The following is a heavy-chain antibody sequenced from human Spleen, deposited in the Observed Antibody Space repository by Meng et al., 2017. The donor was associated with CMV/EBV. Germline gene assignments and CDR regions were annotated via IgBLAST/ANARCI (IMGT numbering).Heavy chain of an antibody. J-gene: IGHJ4*02. CDR1: FTYFY. D-gene: IGHD3-10*01. CDR2: VNPKSGNT. CDR3: ARAGSDYVDMSGYPEDPLDY. Sequence: FTYFYIHWVRQAPGQGLEWMGWVNPKSGNTNYAQRFQGRVSLTRDSSTSTVYMELSRLRSADTAVYYCARAGSDYVDMSGYPEDPLDYWGQGTLVTVSS. V-gene: IGHV1-2*02.